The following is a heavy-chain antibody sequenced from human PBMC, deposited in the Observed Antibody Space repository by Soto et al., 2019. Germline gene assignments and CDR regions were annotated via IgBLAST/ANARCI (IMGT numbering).Heavy chain of an antibody. Sequence: SETLSLTCAVYGGSFSGYYWSWIRQPPGKWLEWIGEINHSGSTNYNPSLKSRVTISVDTSKNQFSLKLSSVTAADTAVYYCARVMVLRFLEWLSHGYYGMDVWGQGTTVTVS. V-gene: IGHV4-34*01. CDR1: GGSFSGYY. J-gene: IGHJ6*02. D-gene: IGHD3-3*01. CDR3: ARVMVLRFLEWLSHGYYGMDV. CDR2: INHSGST.